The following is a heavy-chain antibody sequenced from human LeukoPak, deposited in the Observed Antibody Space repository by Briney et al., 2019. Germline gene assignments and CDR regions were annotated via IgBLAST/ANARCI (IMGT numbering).Heavy chain of an antibody. CDR1: GXXFXSYG. J-gene: IGHJ4*02. Sequence: GGSLRLSCAASGXXFXSYGMXXXXXAPGXXXXXXXXIWFDESNKFXXASVRGRFTISRDDSKNTLYLQMHSLRVEDTAVYYCARDLHSGAYTFDYWGQGALVTVSS. CDR3: ARDLHSGAYTFDY. V-gene: IGHV3-33*01. CDR2: IWFDESNK. D-gene: IGHD1-26*01.